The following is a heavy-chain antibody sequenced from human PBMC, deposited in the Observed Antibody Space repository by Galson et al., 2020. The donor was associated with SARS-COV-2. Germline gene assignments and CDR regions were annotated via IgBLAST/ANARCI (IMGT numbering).Heavy chain of an antibody. V-gene: IGHV1-69*10. J-gene: IGHJ6*03. D-gene: IGHD3-10*01. Sequence: SVKVSCKASGGTFSSYAISWVRQAPGHGLEWMGGIIPILGIANYAQKFQGRVTITADKSTSTAYMELSSLRSEDTAVYYCARGGLRFGELLHYYYYYMDVWGKGTTVTVSS. CDR2: IIPILGIA. CDR1: GGTFSSYA. CDR3: ARGGLRFGELLHYYYYYMDV.